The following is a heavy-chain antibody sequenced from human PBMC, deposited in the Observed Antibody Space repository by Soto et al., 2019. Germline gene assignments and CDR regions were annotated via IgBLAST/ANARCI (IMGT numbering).Heavy chain of an antibody. Sequence: TLSLTCAVSGVSISSGNWWTWVRQTPQRGLEYIGEIFNDGTANYYPSFERRVAISVDTSRNQFSLKLTSVTAADTAIYFCARLVYDTRLNYMYFDFWGQGALVTVSS. CDR3: ARLVYDTRLNYMYFDF. D-gene: IGHD3-10*01. CDR2: IFNDGTA. J-gene: IGHJ4*02. V-gene: IGHV4-4*01. CDR1: GVSISSGNW.